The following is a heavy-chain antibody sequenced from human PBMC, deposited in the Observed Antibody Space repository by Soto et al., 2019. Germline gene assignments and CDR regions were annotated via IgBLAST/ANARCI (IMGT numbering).Heavy chain of an antibody. CDR1: RFTLTSYW. Sequence: GGSLRLSCAASRFTLTSYWMSWHRQAPGKGLEWVANIKQDGSERYYVDSVKGRITISRHNAKNSLFLQMNNLRADDTAVYFCAREGEQEVMAALTIDSSGMGAWG. CDR2: IKQDGSER. V-gene: IGHV3-7*03. CDR3: AREGEQEVMAALTIDSSGMGA. J-gene: IGHJ5*01. D-gene: IGHD1-26*01.